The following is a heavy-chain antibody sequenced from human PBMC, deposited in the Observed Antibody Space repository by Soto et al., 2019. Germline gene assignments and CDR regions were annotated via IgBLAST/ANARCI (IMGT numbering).Heavy chain of an antibody. Sequence: GASVKVSCKASGFTFTSSAMQWARQARGQRLEWIGWIVVGSGNTNYAQKFQERVTITRDMSTSTAYMELSSLRSEDTAVYYCAADPSGQQLVLDYWGQGTLVTVSS. V-gene: IGHV1-58*02. J-gene: IGHJ4*02. CDR3: AADPSGQQLVLDY. CDR1: GFTFTSSA. CDR2: IVVGSGNT. D-gene: IGHD6-13*01.